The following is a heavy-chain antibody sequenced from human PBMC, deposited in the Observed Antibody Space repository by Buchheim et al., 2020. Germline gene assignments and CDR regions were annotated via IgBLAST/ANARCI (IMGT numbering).Heavy chain of an antibody. V-gene: IGHV3-74*01. Sequence: EVQLVESGGGLVQPGGSLRLSCAASQFTFNTYWMHWVRQVPGKGLVWVSRISSYGSSISYADSVKGRFTISRANAKNTLYLQMDGLRAEDTAIYYCARVQLLADDIFDIWGQGT. D-gene: IGHD2-2*01. CDR1: QFTFNTYW. CDR3: ARVQLLADDIFDI. J-gene: IGHJ3*02. CDR2: ISSYGSSI.